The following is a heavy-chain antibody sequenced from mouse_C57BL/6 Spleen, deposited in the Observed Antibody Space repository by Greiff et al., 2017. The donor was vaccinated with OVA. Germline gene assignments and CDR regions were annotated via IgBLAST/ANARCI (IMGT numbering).Heavy chain of an antibody. D-gene: IGHD1-1*01. J-gene: IGHJ3*01. CDR1: GYSFTGYY. CDR2: INPSTGGT. CDR3: ARSYYYGSSPSWFAY. V-gene: IGHV1-43*01. Sequence: VQLQQSGPELVKPGASVKISCKASGYSFTGYYMHWVKQSSEKSLEWIGEINPSTGGTSYNQKFKGKATLTVDKSSSTAYMQLKSLTSEDSAVYYCARSYYYGSSPSWFAYWGQGTLVTVSA.